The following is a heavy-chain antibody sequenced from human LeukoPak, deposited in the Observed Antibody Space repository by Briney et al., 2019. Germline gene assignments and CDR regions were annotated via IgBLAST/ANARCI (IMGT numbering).Heavy chain of an antibody. Sequence: GGSLRLSCEVSGFPLSINYMNWVRESPGKGLECVSVIDSGGSTHYADSVKGRFTIARDNSKNTLYLQMNTLRAEDTAVYYCARAAAASPFDYWGQGTLVTVSS. V-gene: IGHV3-53*01. J-gene: IGHJ4*02. CDR1: GFPLSINY. CDR2: IDSGGST. D-gene: IGHD6-13*01. CDR3: ARAAAASPFDY.